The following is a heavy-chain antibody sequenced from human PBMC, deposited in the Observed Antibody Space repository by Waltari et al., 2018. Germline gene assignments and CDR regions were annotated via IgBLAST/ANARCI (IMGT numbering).Heavy chain of an antibody. V-gene: IGHV1-2*06. D-gene: IGHD2-21*02. CDR1: GYTFTGHY. Sequence: QVQLVQSGAEVKKPGASVKVSCKASGYTFTGHYMHWVRQAPGQGLEWMGRINPNSGGTNYAQKFQGRVTMTRDTSISTAYMELSRLRSDDTAVYYCARDLGRDGGNSRYWGQGTLVTVSS. CDR3: ARDLGRDGGNSRY. CDR2: INPNSGGT. J-gene: IGHJ4*02.